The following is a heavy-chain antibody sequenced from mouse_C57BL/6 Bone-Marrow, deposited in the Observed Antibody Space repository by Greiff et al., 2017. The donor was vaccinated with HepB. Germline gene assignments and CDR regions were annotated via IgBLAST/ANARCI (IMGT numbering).Heavy chain of an antibody. CDR3: ARVYSNYVYFDV. CDR1: GYTFTDYY. CDR2: INPNNGGT. D-gene: IGHD2-5*01. Sequence: EVQLQQSGPELVKPGASVKISCKASGYTFTDYYMNWVKQSHGKSLEWIGDINPNNGGTSYNQKFKGKATLTVDKSSSTAYMELRSLTSEDSAVYYCARVYSNYVYFDVWGTGTTVTVSS. V-gene: IGHV1-26*01. J-gene: IGHJ1*03.